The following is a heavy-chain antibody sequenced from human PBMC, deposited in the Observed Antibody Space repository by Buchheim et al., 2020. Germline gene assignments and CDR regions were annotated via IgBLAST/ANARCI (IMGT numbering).Heavy chain of an antibody. J-gene: IGHJ4*02. CDR3: ARTPYFSDSSGYSH. Sequence: QLQLQESGPGLVKPSETLSLTCTVSGGSISDSHYYWGWIRQPPGQGLEWIGNVFYSGNTYYNPSLKSRLTISVDTSNNPFSLKLSSVTAADTALYFCARTPYFSDSSGYSHWGLGTL. CDR2: VFYSGNT. V-gene: IGHV4-39*01. D-gene: IGHD3-22*01. CDR1: GGSISDSHYY.